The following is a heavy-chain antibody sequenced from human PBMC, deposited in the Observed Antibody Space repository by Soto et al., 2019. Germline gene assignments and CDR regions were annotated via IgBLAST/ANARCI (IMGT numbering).Heavy chain of an antibody. Sequence: EVQLVESGGGLVKPGGSLRLSCAASGFTFSSYSMNWVRQAPGKGLEWVSSISSSSSYIYYADSVKGRFTISRDIAKNSLYLQMNSLRAEDTAVYYCASPYCSSTSCYRHYYYYMDVWGNGTTFTVSS. CDR1: GFTFSSYS. J-gene: IGHJ6*03. CDR3: ASPYCSSTSCYRHYYYYMDV. D-gene: IGHD2-2*01. CDR2: ISSSSSYI. V-gene: IGHV3-21*01.